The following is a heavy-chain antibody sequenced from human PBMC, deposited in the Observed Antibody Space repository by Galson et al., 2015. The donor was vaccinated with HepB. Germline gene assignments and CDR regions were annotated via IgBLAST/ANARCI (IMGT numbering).Heavy chain of an antibody. Sequence: AVKVSCKASGYTFTGYYIHWVRQAPGQGLEWMVWINPNSGGTNDAQKFQGRVTMTRDTAISPAYMQLSRLRSDDTSVYYCARRQSGYDPRYYCSGMDVWGQATTVTDSS. V-gene: IGHV1-2*02. D-gene: IGHD5-12*01. CDR1: GYTFTGYY. J-gene: IGHJ6*02. CDR3: ARRQSGYDPRYYCSGMDV. CDR2: INPNSGGT.